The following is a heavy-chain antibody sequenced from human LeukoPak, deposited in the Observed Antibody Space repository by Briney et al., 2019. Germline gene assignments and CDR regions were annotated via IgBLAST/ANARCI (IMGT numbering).Heavy chain of an antibody. V-gene: IGHV4-30-2*01. CDR2: IYHSGST. CDR3: ARAGYYDSSGYFRGQNDY. CDR1: GGSISSGGYY. D-gene: IGHD3-22*01. J-gene: IGHJ4*02. Sequence: PSETLSLTCTVSGGSISSGGYYWSWIRQPPGKGLEWIGYIYHSGSTYYNPSLKSRVTISVDRSKNQFSLNLTSVTAADTAVYYCARAGYYDSSGYFRGQNDYWGQGTLVTVSS.